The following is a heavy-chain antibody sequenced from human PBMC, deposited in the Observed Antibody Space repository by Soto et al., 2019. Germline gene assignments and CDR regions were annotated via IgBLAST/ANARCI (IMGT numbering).Heavy chain of an antibody. CDR1: GGSISSGGYY. V-gene: IGHV4-31*03. J-gene: IGHJ6*02. D-gene: IGHD2-15*01. Sequence: SETLSLTCTVSGGSISSGGYYWSWIRQHPGKGLEWIGYSYYSGGTYYNPSLKSRVTISVDTSKNQFSLKLSSVTAADTAVYYCARDRGVVVASGYYYYGMDVWGQGTTVTVSS. CDR3: ARDRGVVVASGYYYYGMDV. CDR2: SYYSGGT.